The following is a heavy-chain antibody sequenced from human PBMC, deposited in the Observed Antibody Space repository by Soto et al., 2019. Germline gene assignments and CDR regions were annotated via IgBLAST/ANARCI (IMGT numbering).Heavy chain of an antibody. CDR3: ARDLSAFDYGSGSYYKALGY. V-gene: IGHV4-4*02. D-gene: IGHD3-10*01. CDR2: IYHSGST. J-gene: IGHJ4*02. CDR1: SGSISSSNW. Sequence: SETLSLTCAVSSGSISSSNWWSWVRQPPGKGLEWIGEIYHSGSTNYNPSLKSRVTISVDKSKNQFSLKLSSVTAADTAVYYCARDLSAFDYGSGSYYKALGYWGQGTLVTVS.